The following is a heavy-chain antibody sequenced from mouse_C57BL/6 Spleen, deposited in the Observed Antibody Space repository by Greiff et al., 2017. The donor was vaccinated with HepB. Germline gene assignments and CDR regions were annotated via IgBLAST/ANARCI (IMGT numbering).Heavy chain of an antibody. CDR2: INPGSGGT. CDR1: GYAFTNYL. CDR3: ARSTLYGNYAMDY. Sequence: QVQLQQSGAELVRPGTSVKVSCKASGYAFTNYLIEWVKQRPGQGLEWIGVINPGSGGTNYNEKFKGKATLTADKSSSTAYMQLSSLTSEDSAVYFCARSTLYGNYAMDYWGQGTSVTVSS. V-gene: IGHV1-54*01. J-gene: IGHJ4*01. D-gene: IGHD2-1*01.